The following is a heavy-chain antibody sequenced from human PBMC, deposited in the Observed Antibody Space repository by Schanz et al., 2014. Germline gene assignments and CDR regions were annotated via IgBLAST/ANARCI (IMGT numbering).Heavy chain of an antibody. D-gene: IGHD6-6*01. Sequence: QVVLMESGGGVVRPWRSVRLSCVASGFTFRSYGMHWVRQAPGKGLEWVAHISFDGGKTYYADSVKGRFTISRDSTKITIFLPMNTLSPEDTALYFCARVGRDYISSSVLDSLHYWGQGSLVTVS. CDR1: GFTFRSYG. V-gene: IGHV3-30*04. J-gene: IGHJ4*02. CDR3: ARVGRDYISSSVLDSLHY. CDR2: ISFDGGKT.